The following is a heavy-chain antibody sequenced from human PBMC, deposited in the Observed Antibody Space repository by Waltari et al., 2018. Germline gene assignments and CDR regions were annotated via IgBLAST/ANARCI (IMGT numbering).Heavy chain of an antibody. CDR3: AADQLGSSSWVGLCY. J-gene: IGHJ4*02. V-gene: IGHV1-24*01. CDR1: GYTLTELS. D-gene: IGHD6-13*01. CDR2: FDPEDGET. Sequence: QVQLVQSGAEVKKPGASVKVSCKVSGYTLTELSMHWVRQAPGKGLEWMGGFDPEDGETIYAQKFQERVTITRDMSTSTAYMELSSLRSEDTAVYYCAADQLGSSSWVGLCYWGQGTLVTVSS.